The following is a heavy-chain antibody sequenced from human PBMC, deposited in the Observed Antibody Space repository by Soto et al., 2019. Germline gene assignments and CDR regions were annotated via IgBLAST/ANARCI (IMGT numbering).Heavy chain of an antibody. Sequence: SETLSLTCTVSGGSISSGGYYWSWIRQHPGKGLEWIGYIYYSGSTYYNPSLKSRVTISVDTSKNQFSLKLSSVTAADTAVYYCARASGLELITREFDYWGQGTLVTVSS. CDR3: ARASGLELITREFDY. CDR2: IYYSGST. CDR1: GGSISSGGYY. V-gene: IGHV4-31*03. J-gene: IGHJ4*02. D-gene: IGHD1-7*01.